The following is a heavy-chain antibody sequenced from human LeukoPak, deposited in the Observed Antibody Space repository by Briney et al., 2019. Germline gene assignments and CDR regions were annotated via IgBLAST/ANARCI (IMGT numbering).Heavy chain of an antibody. CDR1: GGSISSNSYY. V-gene: IGHV4-39*01. CDR3: VYTSGWYLYSYFDG. J-gene: IGHJ4*02. D-gene: IGHD6-19*01. CDR2: IYYSGST. Sequence: SETLSLTCSVSGGSISSNSYYWGWIRQPPGQGLEWIGSIYYSGSTYHNPSLKSRDTISVDTSKNQFSLKLNSVTAADTAMYYCVYTSGWYLYSYFDGWGQGTLVPVSS.